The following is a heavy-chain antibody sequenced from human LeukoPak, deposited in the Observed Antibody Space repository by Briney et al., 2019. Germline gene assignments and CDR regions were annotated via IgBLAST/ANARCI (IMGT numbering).Heavy chain of an antibody. CDR1: GGSISSGGYY. CDR2: IYYSGST. J-gene: IGHJ5*02. V-gene: IGHV4-31*03. CDR3: ARTFTSYDYVWGSYRSEWFNP. D-gene: IGHD3-16*02. Sequence: SETLSLTCTVSGGSISSGGYYWSWIRQHPGKGLEWIGYIYYSGSTYYNPSLKSRVTISVDTSKNQFSLKLSSVTAADTAVYYCARTFTSYDYVWGSYRSEWFNPWGQGTLVTVSS.